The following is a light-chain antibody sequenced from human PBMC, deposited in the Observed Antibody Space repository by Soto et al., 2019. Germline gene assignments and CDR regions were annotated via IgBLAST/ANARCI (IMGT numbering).Light chain of an antibody. Sequence: QSVLTHHASLSGSPGQSITISCTGTSSDVGGYNYVSWYQQQSGKAPKLMIHEVSNRPSGVSNRFSGSKSGNTASLTISGLQAEDEADYYCSSYTSSRAYVFGIGTRVTVL. J-gene: IGLJ1*01. CDR3: SSYTSSRAYV. CDR1: SSDVGGYNY. CDR2: EVS. V-gene: IGLV2-14*01.